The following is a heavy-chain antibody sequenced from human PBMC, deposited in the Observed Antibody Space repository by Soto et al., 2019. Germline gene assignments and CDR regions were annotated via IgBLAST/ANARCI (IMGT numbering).Heavy chain of an antibody. Sequence: ASVKVSCKASGYTLTSYGISWVRQAPGQGLEWMGWISAYNGNTNYAQKLQGRVTMTTDTSTSTAYMELRSLRSDDTAVYYCAVVRGVIAPPGGMDVWGQGTTVTVSS. D-gene: IGHD3-10*01. J-gene: IGHJ6*02. CDR1: GYTLTSYG. V-gene: IGHV1-18*04. CDR3: AVVRGVIAPPGGMDV. CDR2: ISAYNGNT.